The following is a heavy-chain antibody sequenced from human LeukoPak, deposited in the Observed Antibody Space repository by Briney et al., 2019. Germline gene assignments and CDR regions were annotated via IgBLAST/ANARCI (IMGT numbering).Heavy chain of an antibody. D-gene: IGHD6-13*01. J-gene: IGHJ4*02. CDR3: ASPTGGYSSSHFDY. CDR2: IIPIFGTA. Sequence: GASVKVSCKASGGTFSSYAISWVRQAPGQGLEWMGGIIPIFGTANYAQKFQGRVTITTDESTGTAYMELSSLRSEDTAVYYCASPTGGYSSSHFDYWGQGTLVTVSS. V-gene: IGHV1-69*05. CDR1: GGTFSSYA.